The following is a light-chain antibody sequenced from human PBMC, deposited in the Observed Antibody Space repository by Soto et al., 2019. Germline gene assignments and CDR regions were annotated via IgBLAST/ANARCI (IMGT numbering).Light chain of an antibody. Sequence: QSALTQPASVSGPPGQSITISCTGTSSDVGGYNYVSWYQHHPGKAPKLMIFDVSNRPSGVSNRFSGSKSGNTASPTISGLQPEDEADYYCSSYTTSNTRQIVFGTGTKVTVL. V-gene: IGLV2-14*03. CDR2: DVS. J-gene: IGLJ1*01. CDR3: SSYTTSNTRQIV. CDR1: SSDVGGYNY.